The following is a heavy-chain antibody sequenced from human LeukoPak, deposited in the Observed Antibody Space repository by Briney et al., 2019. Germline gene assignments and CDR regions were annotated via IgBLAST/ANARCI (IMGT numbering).Heavy chain of an antibody. D-gene: IGHD4-17*01. Sequence: SETLSLTCTVSGGSISSYYWHWIRQPPGKGLEWVGYIYYSGSTNYNPSLKSRVTISVDTSKNQFSLKLSSVTAADTAVYYCARSLFYGDYGYYFDYWGQGTLVTVSS. CDR1: GGSISSYY. CDR2: IYYSGST. J-gene: IGHJ4*02. V-gene: IGHV4-59*01. CDR3: ARSLFYGDYGYYFDY.